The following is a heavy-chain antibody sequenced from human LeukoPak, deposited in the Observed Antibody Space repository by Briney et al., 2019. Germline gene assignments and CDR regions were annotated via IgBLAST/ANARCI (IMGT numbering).Heavy chain of an antibody. CDR3: ARGVAAAGIAN. Sequence: SQTLSLTCTVSGGSISSGDYYWSWIRQPPGRGLEWFGYIYYSGSIYYNPSLKSRFTTSVDTSKNQFSLKLSSVTAADTAVYYCARGVAAAGIANWGQGTLVTVSS. V-gene: IGHV4-30-4*01. CDR1: GGSISSGDYY. D-gene: IGHD6-13*01. J-gene: IGHJ4*02. CDR2: IYYSGSI.